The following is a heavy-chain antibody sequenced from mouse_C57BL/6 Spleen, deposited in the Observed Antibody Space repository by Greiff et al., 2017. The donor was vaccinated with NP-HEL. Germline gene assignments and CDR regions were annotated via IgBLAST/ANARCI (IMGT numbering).Heavy chain of an antibody. CDR1: GYTFTSYW. D-gene: IGHD2-1*01. CDR3: ARCGIYYGLYYFDY. J-gene: IGHJ2*01. Sequence: QVQLQQPGAELVKPGASVKLSCKASGYTFTSYWMQWVKQRPGQGLEWIGEIDPSDSYTNYNQKFKGKATLTVDTSSSTAYMQLSSLTSEDSAVYYCARCGIYYGLYYFDYWGQGTTRTVSS. V-gene: IGHV1-50*01. CDR2: IDPSDSYT.